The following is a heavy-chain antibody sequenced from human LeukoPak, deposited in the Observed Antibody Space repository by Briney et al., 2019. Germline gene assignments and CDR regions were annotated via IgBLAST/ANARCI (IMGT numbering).Heavy chain of an antibody. CDR2: MYDGGST. CDR3: ARLAGEEAY. V-gene: IGHV4-59*08. Sequence: SETLSLTCTVSGDSISTNYWSWVRQPPGKGLERIGYMYDGGSTHYNPSLRGRVTISSDTSKNQFSLKLSSVTAADTAVYHCARLAGEEAYWGQGTLVTVSS. CDR1: GDSISTNY. D-gene: IGHD7-27*01. J-gene: IGHJ4*02.